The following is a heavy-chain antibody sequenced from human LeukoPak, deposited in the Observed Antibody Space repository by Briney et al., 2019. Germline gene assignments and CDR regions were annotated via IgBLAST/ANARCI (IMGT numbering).Heavy chain of an antibody. CDR2: ISWNSGSI. CDR3: AKGIAATYFDY. J-gene: IGHJ4*02. D-gene: IGHD2-15*01. CDR1: GFTFDDYA. Sequence: PGGSLRLSCAASGFTFDDYAMHWVRQAPGKGLEWVSGISWNSGSIGYADSVKGRFTISRDNAKNSLYLQMNSLRAEDTALYYCAKGIAATYFDYWGQGTLVTVSS. V-gene: IGHV3-9*01.